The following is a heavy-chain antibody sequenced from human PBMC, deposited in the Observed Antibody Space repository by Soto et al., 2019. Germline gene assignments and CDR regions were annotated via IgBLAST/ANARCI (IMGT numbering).Heavy chain of an antibody. Sequence: PSETLSLTCAVYGGSFSGYYWSWIRQPPGKGLEWIGEINHSGSTNYNPSLKSRVTISVDTSKNQFSLKLSSVTAADTAVYYCAREGIAVADIRSDWFDPWGQGTLVTVSS. V-gene: IGHV4-34*01. J-gene: IGHJ5*02. CDR3: AREGIAVADIRSDWFDP. D-gene: IGHD6-19*01. CDR2: INHSGST. CDR1: GGSFSGYY.